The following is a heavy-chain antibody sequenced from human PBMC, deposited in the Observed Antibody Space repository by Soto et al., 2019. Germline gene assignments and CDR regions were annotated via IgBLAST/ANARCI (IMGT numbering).Heavy chain of an antibody. Sequence: ASVKVSCKTSGYMFTRYDINCVRQATGQGLEWMGWMNPNSGNTGYAQKFQGRVTMTRNTSISTAYMELSSLRSEDTAVYYCARVFTHCSSTSCYEYYYYYMDVWGKGTTVTVSS. CDR1: GYMFTRYD. CDR2: MNPNSGNT. CDR3: ARVFTHCSSTSCYEYYYYYMDV. D-gene: IGHD2-2*01. J-gene: IGHJ6*03. V-gene: IGHV1-8*01.